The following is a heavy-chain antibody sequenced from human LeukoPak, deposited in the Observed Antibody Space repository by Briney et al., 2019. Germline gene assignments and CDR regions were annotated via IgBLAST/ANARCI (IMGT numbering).Heavy chain of an antibody. CDR1: GYTFTRYG. CDR3: ARMGFGNYDYVRGTYRTYNWFDP. CDR2: ISADTGNT. V-gene: IGHV1-18*01. Sequence: ASVTVSCTASGYTFTRYGISWVRQAPGQGLEWMAWISADTGNTNYAQKLQGRVTLTTDTSTNTAYMELRRLRSDDTAVYYCARMGFGNYDYVRGTYRTYNWFDPWGQGTLVTVSS. D-gene: IGHD3-16*02. J-gene: IGHJ5*02.